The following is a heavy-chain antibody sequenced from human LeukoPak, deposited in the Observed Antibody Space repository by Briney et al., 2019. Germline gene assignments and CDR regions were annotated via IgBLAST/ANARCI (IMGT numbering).Heavy chain of an antibody. D-gene: IGHD6-19*01. CDR3: ARVGHFSSGWYYFDY. V-gene: IGHV4-59*01. CDR1: GDSISSYY. J-gene: IGHJ4*02. Sequence: SETLSLTCTVSGDSISSYYWSWIRQPPRKGLEWIGYIYYSGSTNYNPSLKSRVTISVDTSKNQFSLKLSSVTAADTAVYYCARVGHFSSGWYYFDYWGQGTLVTVSS. CDR2: IYYSGST.